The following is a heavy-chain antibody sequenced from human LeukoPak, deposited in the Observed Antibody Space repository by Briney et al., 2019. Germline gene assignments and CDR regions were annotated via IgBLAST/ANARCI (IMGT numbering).Heavy chain of an antibody. J-gene: IGHJ4*02. CDR1: GGSFSDYY. V-gene: IGHV4-34*01. Sequence: SDTLSLTCAVYGGSFSDYYWTCIRQAPGKGLEWIGEINRGDYNPSLKSRVTISVDTSKNQFSLKLTSVTAADTGVYYCARGSSHFDKWGQGTLVTVSS. CDR3: ARGSSHFDK. CDR2: INRG.